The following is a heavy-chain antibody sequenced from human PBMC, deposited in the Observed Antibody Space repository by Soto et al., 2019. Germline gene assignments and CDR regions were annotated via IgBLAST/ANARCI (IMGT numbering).Heavy chain of an antibody. CDR1: GYTFTSYD. Sequence: ASVKVSCKASGYTFTSYDINWVRQAPGQGLEWMGWISAYTGNTNYAQKLQGRVTMTTDTSTSTAYIELRSLRSDDAAVYYCAKSFFYDSSDYPTRFDYWGQGTLVTVSS. CDR3: AKSFFYDSSDYPTRFDY. CDR2: ISAYTGNT. D-gene: IGHD3-22*01. V-gene: IGHV1-18*04. J-gene: IGHJ4*01.